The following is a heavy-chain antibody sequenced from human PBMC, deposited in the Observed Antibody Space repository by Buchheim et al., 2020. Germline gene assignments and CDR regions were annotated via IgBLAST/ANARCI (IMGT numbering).Heavy chain of an antibody. CDR2: IKPNSGGT. CDR3: ARDQNLYGDPQYCFDY. D-gene: IGHD4-17*01. CDR1: GYTFTGYY. J-gene: IGHJ4*02. Sequence: QVQLVQSGAEVKKPGASVKVSCKASGYTFTGYYMHWVRQAPGQGLEWMGWIKPNSGGTNYAQKFQGWVTMTRDTSINPAYMELSRLISDYTSVYYCARDQNLYGDPQYCFDYWGQGTL. V-gene: IGHV1-2*04.